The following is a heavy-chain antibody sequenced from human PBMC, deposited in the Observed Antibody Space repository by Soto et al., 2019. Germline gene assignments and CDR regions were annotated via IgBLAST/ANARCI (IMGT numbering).Heavy chain of an antibody. D-gene: IGHD4-17*01. J-gene: IGHJ5*02. CDR3: ARDHYGDYDP. V-gene: IGHV3-74*01. CDR1: GFTFSSYW. Sequence: GGSRRLSCSPSGFTFSSYWMHWVRQAPGKGLVWVSRIDSDGTSTTYADSVKGRFTISRDNAKNTLYLQMNSLRAEATAVYYCARDHYGDYDPCGQGTRVTDSS. CDR2: IDSDGTST.